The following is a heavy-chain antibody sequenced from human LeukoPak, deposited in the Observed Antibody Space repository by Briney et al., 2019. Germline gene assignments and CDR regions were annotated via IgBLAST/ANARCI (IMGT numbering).Heavy chain of an antibody. V-gene: IGHV3-11*01. CDR2: ISPSGITT. D-gene: IGHD6-19*01. Sequence: GGSLRLSCAGSGFTFSDHYVSWIRQAPGKGLDWLSYISPSGITTKYADSVKGRFTVSRDNAKNSVFLQLNNLRVEDTAVYFCARQRSSYYFDSWGQGTLVTVSS. J-gene: IGHJ4*02. CDR3: ARQRSSYYFDS. CDR1: GFTFSDHY.